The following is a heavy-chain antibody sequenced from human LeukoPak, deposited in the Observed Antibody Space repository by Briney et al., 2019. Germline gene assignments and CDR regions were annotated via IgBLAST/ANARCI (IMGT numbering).Heavy chain of an antibody. CDR2: IYPGDSTT. CDR1: GYSFTNYW. D-gene: IGHD3-22*01. Sequence: GESLKISCKGSGYSFTNYWIGWVRQMPGKGLEWMGIIYPGDSTTKYSPPFEGQVLISVDKSISTAYLHWGSLKASDTAMYFCARRGYSPSDVVDVWGQGTMVTVS. V-gene: IGHV5-51*01. CDR3: ARRGYSPSDVVDV. J-gene: IGHJ3*01.